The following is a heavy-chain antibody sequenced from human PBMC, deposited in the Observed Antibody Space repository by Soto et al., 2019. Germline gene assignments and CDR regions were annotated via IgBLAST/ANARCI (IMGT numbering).Heavy chain of an antibody. Sequence: GGFLRLSCAASGFTFSSYAMHWIRQAPGKGLEWVAVISYDGSNKYYADSVKGRFTISRDNSKNTLYLQMNSLRAEDTAVYYCASDYGVSVMYAFDIWGQGTMVTVPS. D-gene: IGHD4-17*01. CDR3: ASDYGVSVMYAFDI. CDR1: GFTFSSYA. V-gene: IGHV3-30-3*01. J-gene: IGHJ3*02. CDR2: ISYDGSNK.